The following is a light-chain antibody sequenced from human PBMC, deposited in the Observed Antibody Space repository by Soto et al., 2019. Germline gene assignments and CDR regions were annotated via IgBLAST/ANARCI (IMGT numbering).Light chain of an antibody. CDR2: WAS. V-gene: IGKV4-1*01. CDR1: QSVLYSSNNKNY. J-gene: IGKJ1*01. CDR3: QQYYSTPPT. Sequence: DIVMTQSPDSLAVSLGERATINCKSSQSVLYSSNNKNYLAWYQQKPGQPPKLLIYWASTRESGVPDRFSGSGSGTDVTLTISSLQAEDVAVYDCQQYYSTPPTFGQGTKLEI.